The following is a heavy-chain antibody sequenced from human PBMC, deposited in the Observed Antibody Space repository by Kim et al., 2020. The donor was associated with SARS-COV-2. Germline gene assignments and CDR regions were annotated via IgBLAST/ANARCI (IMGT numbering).Heavy chain of an antibody. Sequence: GGSLRLSCAASGFTFSSYSMNWVRQAPGKGLEWVSSISSSSSYIYYADSVKGRFTISRDNAKNSLYLQMNSLRAEDTAVYYCARDFEDDSSGYYQYYFDYWGQGTLVTVSS. J-gene: IGHJ4*02. CDR3: ARDFEDDSSGYYQYYFDY. V-gene: IGHV3-21*04. CDR1: GFTFSSYS. CDR2: ISSSSSYI. D-gene: IGHD3-22*01.